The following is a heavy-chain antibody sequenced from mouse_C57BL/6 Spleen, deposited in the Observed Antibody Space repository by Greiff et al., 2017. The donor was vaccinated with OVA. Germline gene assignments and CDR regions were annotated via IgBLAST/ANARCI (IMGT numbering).Heavy chain of an antibody. J-gene: IGHJ3*01. CDR3: ARPLNEGYPWCAY. D-gene: IGHD2-3*01. CDR2: ISSGGSYT. V-gene: IGHV5-6*01. Sequence: EVMLVESGGDLVKPGGSLKLSCAASGFTFSSYGMSWVRQTPDKRLEWVATISSGGSYTYYPDSVKGRFTISRDNAKNTLYLQMSSLKSEDTAMYYCARPLNEGYPWCAYWGQGTLVTVSA. CDR1: GFTFSSYG.